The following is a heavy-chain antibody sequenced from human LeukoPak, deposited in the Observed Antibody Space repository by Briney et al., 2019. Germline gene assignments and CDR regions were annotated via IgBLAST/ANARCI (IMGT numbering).Heavy chain of an antibody. CDR3: ARASNPPFDF. J-gene: IGHJ4*02. CDR1: GFTFKNYE. CDR2: IYTDSTI. D-gene: IGHD2-8*01. Sequence: PGGSLRLFCAASGFTFKNYEFSWVRQAPGKGLEWVSHIYTDSTIYQADSVKGRFTISRDNAKNSLYLQMNGLRAEDTAVYYCARASNPPFDFWGQGTLVTVSS. V-gene: IGHV3-48*03.